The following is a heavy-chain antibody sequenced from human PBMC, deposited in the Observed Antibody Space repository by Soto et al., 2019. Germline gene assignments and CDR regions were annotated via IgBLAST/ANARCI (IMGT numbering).Heavy chain of an antibody. Sequence: PSETLSLTCAVYGGSFSGYYWSWTRQPPGKGLEWIGEINHSGSTNYNPSLKSRVTVSVDTSKNQFSLKLSSVTAADTAVYYCARGLGSGWYYSTHDAFDIWGQGTMVTVSS. V-gene: IGHV4-34*01. J-gene: IGHJ3*02. CDR2: INHSGST. CDR3: ARGLGSGWYYSTHDAFDI. CDR1: GGSFSGYY. D-gene: IGHD6-19*01.